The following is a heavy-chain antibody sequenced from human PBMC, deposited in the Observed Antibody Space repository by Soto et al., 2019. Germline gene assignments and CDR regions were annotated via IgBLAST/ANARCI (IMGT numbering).Heavy chain of an antibody. CDR1: GGSISSSNW. D-gene: IGHD3-10*01. CDR2: INHSGST. Sequence: ETLSLTCAVSGGSISSSNWWSWVRQPPGKGLEWIGEINHSGSTNYNPSLKSRVTISVDTSKNQFSLKLSSVTAADTAVYYCARGGYYGSGSYFYWGQGTLVTVSS. J-gene: IGHJ4*02. V-gene: IGHV4-4*02. CDR3: ARGGYYGSGSYFY.